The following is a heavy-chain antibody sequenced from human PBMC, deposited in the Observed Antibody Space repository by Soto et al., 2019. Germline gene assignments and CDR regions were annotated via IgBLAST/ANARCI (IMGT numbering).Heavy chain of an antibody. Sequence: QVQLVESGGGEVQPGRSLTISCAASGFTFSTYGMHWVRQTPGKGLEWVAVISYDGTNKFYSDSVKGRFTISRDNFQNPLTRQMNSLRADDTAVYSCAKDLQSYGDYDYYCYGMDVWGLGTRVTVSS. J-gene: IGHJ6*02. CDR3: AKDLQSYGDYDYYCYGMDV. D-gene: IGHD4-17*01. CDR2: ISYDGTNK. CDR1: GFTFSTYG. V-gene: IGHV3-30*18.